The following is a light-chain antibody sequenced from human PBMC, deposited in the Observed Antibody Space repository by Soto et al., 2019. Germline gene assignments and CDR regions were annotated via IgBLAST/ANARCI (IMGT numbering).Light chain of an antibody. CDR1: QSVSSSY. V-gene: IGKV3-20*01. CDR3: QQYGSSPIT. Sequence: EIVLTQSPGTLSLSPGERATLSCRASQSVSSSYLAWYQQKPGQAPRLLIYGASSRATGIPDRFSGSGSGTDFILTISRLEPEVVAVYYCQQYGSSPITFGQGTRLEIK. CDR2: GAS. J-gene: IGKJ5*01.